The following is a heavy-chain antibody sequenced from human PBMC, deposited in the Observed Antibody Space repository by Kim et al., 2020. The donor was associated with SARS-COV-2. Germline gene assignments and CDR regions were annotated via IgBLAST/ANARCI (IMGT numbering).Heavy chain of an antibody. D-gene: IGHD7-27*01. CDR2: IKQDGSEK. J-gene: IGHJ6*02. CDR1: GFTFSSYW. CDR3: AREGTNWGIIYYYYGMDV. Sequence: GGSLRLSCAASGFTFSSYWMSWVRQAPGKGLEWVANIKQDGSEKYYVDSVKGRFTISRDNAKNSLYLQMNSLRAEDTAVYYCAREGTNWGIIYYYYGMDVWGQGTTVTVSS. V-gene: IGHV3-7*03.